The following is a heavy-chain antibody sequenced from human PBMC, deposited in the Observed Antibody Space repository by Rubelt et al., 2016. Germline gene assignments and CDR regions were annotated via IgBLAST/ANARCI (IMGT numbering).Heavy chain of an antibody. CDR2: INPNSGGT. D-gene: IGHD3-16*01. V-gene: IGHV1-2*02. CDR1: GYTFTGYY. Sequence: QVQLVQSGAEVKKPGASVKVSCKASGYTFTGYYMHWVRQAPGQGLEWMGWINPNSGGTNCAQKLQGRVTMTTGTSTGTAYMELRSLGSDDTAVYYCARMGAGYFDYWGQGTLVTVSS. CDR3: ARMGAGYFDY. J-gene: IGHJ4*02.